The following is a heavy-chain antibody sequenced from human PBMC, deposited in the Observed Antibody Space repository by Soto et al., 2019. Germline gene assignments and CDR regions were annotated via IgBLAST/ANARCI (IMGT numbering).Heavy chain of an antibody. CDR3: ARHDFSGSYLY. CDR1: GDSISSYS. V-gene: IGHV4-59*08. J-gene: IGHJ4*02. Sequence: QVQLQESGPGLVKHSETLSLTCTVSGDSISSYSWSWIRQPPGKGLDWIGYIHYDGRTNYNPSLKSRVTISVDTSKNQFSLRVNSVTAADTAMYYCARHDFSGSYLYWCQGTLATVSS. CDR2: IHYDGRT. D-gene: IGHD3-10*01.